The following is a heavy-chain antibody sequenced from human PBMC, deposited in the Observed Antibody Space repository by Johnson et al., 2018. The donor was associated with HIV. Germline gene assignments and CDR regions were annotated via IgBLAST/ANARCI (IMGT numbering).Heavy chain of an antibody. Sequence: QVQLVESGGGVVQPGGSLRLSCAASGFTLNNYGMHWVRQAPGRGLAWVTSIPYDANNKYYADSVKGRFTISRDNSKNTLYLQMNSLRAEYTAVYYCASLSSSLFGAFDIWGQGTMVTVSS. CDR1: GFTLNNYG. CDR3: ASLSSSLFGAFDI. J-gene: IGHJ3*02. CDR2: IPYDANNK. D-gene: IGHD6-13*01. V-gene: IGHV3-30*02.